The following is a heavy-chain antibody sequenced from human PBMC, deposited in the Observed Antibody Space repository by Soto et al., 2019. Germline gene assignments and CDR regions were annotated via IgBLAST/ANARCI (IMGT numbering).Heavy chain of an antibody. D-gene: IGHD6-13*01. V-gene: IGHV1-18*01. J-gene: IGHJ5*02. CDR3: ARDAAADHNWFDP. CDR1: GYTFTSYG. CDR2: ISAYNGNT. Sequence: ASVKVSCKASGYTFTSYGISWVRQAPGQGLEWMGWISAYNGNTNYAQKLQGRVTMTTDKSTSTAYMELRSLRSDDTAVYCCARDAAADHNWFDPWGQGTLVTVSS.